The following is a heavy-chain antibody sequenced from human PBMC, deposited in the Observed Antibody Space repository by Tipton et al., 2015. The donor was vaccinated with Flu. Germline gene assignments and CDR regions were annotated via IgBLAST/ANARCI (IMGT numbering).Heavy chain of an antibody. D-gene: IGHD4-17*01. J-gene: IGHJ6*02. CDR3: AKLPVTTATYFYMNMDV. V-gene: IGHV3-23*04. CDR2: ISGFSSSV. Sequence: QLVQSGGALVQPGGSLRLSCVASGFPFSTFAMYWVRQAPGKGLEWVSGISGFSSSVDYADSVKGRFTISRDNSANTLFLQMTSLKPEDSAHYFCAKLPVTTATYFYMNMDVWGRGTTVTVS. CDR1: GFPFSTFA.